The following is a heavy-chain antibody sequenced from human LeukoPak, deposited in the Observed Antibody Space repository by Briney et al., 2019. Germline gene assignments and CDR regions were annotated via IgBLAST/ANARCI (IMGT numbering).Heavy chain of an antibody. D-gene: IGHD6-19*01. V-gene: IGHV4-39*07. CDR3: ARGRIAVADGARYFDY. J-gene: IGHJ4*02. CDR1: GGSISSSSYY. Sequence: SETLSLTCTVSGGSISSSSYYWGWIRQPPGKGLEWIGSIYYSGSTYYNPSLKSRVTISVDTSKNQFSLKLSSVTAADTAVYYCARGRIAVADGARYFDYWGQGTLVTVSS. CDR2: IYYSGST.